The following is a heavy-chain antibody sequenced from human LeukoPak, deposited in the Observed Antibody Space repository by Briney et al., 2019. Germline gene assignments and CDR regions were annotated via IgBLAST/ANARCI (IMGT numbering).Heavy chain of an antibody. J-gene: IGHJ4*02. D-gene: IGHD6-19*01. Sequence: GGSLRLSCAASGFTFSSYAMSWVRQAPGKGLEWVSAISGSGGSTYYADSVKGRFTISRDNSKNTLYLQMNSLGAEDTAVYYCAKEPWLSIAVAGSRAVYWGQGTLVTVSS. CDR2: ISGSGGST. CDR1: GFTFSSYA. CDR3: AKEPWLSIAVAGSRAVY. V-gene: IGHV3-23*01.